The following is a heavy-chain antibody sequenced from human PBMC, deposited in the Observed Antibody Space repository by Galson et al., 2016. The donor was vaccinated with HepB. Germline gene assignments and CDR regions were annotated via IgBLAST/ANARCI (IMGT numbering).Heavy chain of an antibody. J-gene: IGHJ4*02. V-gene: IGHV1-8*01. Sequence: SVKVSCKASGYLFNSYDINWMRQATGQGLEWMGWMKPRSGNTVYAQKFQGRVTMTRETSITTAYLELTSLSPEDTAVYFCARALSPPNDYGNPYYFDACGQGARVTVSS. CDR2: MKPRSGNT. CDR1: GYLFNSYD. D-gene: IGHD4-11*01. CDR3: ARALSPPNDYGNPYYFDA.